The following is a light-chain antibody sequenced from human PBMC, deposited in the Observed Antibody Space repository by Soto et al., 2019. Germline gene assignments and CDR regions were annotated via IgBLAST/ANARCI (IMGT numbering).Light chain of an antibody. CDR3: QSYDSSLSVNYV. CDR1: SSNIGAGYD. CDR2: GNT. J-gene: IGLJ1*01. Sequence: QSVLTQPPSVSGAPGQRVTISCTGSSSNIGAGYDVHWYQQLPGTAPKILIYGNTNRPSGVPDRFSGCKSGTSASLAITGLQAEDEADYYCQSYDSSLSVNYVFGTGTKLTVL. V-gene: IGLV1-40*01.